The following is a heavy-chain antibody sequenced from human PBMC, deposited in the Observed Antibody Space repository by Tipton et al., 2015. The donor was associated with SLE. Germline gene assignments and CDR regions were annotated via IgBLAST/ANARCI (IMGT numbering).Heavy chain of an antibody. CDR1: GGSISSYY. CDR2: IYYSGST. CDR3: AREVVGADDAFDI. J-gene: IGHJ3*02. D-gene: IGHD1-26*01. V-gene: IGHV4-59*01. Sequence: TLSLTCTASGGSISSYYWSWIRQPPGKGLEWIGYIYYSGSTNYNPSLKSRVTISVDTSKNQFSLKLSSATAADTAVYYCAREVVGADDAFDIWGQGTMVTVSS.